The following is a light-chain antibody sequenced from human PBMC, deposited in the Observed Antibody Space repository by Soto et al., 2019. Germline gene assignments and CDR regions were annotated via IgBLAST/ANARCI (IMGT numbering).Light chain of an antibody. Sequence: DIQMTQSPSTLSASVGDRVTITCRASQSISSWLAWYQQKPGKAPKLLIYKASSLESGVPSRFSGRESGTEFTLTISSLQPEDFAIYYCQQYNNYSPTFGQGTKVEIK. CDR1: QSISSW. J-gene: IGKJ1*01. CDR2: KAS. CDR3: QQYNNYSPT. V-gene: IGKV1-5*03.